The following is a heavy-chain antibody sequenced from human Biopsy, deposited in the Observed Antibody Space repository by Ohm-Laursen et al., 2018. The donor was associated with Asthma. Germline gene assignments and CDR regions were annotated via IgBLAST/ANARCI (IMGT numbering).Heavy chain of an antibody. D-gene: IGHD5-12*01. CDR1: GFTISTYW. CDR3: TRVLSKYSGAFKRTFHHNSMDV. Sequence: SLRLSCSASGFTISTYWMHWVRQAQGKGLVWVSRISSDGRSTHYADSVTGRFTISRDNAKNALYLQMNSLRADDTALYYCTRVLSKYSGAFKRTFHHNSMDVWGRGTTVTVSS. V-gene: IGHV3-74*01. J-gene: IGHJ6*02. CDR2: ISSDGRST.